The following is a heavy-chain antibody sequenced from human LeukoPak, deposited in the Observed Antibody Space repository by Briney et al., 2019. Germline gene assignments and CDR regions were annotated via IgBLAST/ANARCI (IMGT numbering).Heavy chain of an antibody. J-gene: IGHJ6*03. V-gene: IGHV3-11*01. Sequence: KPGGSLRLSCAASGFTFSDYYMSWIRQAPGKGLEWVSYISSSGSTIYYADSVKGRFTISRDNAKNSLYLQMNSLRAEDTAVYYCARDLGDYYYYYMDVWGKGTTVAVSS. CDR1: GFTFSDYY. CDR2: ISSSGSTI. CDR3: ARDLGDYYYYYMDV.